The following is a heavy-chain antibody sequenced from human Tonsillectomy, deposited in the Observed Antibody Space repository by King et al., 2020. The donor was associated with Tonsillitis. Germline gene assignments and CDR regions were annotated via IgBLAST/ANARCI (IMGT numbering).Heavy chain of an antibody. J-gene: IGHJ4*02. CDR3: AGVTVGGGYSYGSQGAFDY. CDR1: GFTFSSYA. D-gene: IGHD5-18*01. CDR2: ISSDGSNK. V-gene: IGHV3-30*01. Sequence: HVQLVESGGGVVQPGRSLRLSCAASGFTFSSYAMHWVRQAPGKGLEWVAVISSDGSNKYYADSVKGRFTISRYNSKNSLYLQMNSLGAEDTAVYYCAGVTVGGGYSYGSQGAFDYWGQGTLVTVSS.